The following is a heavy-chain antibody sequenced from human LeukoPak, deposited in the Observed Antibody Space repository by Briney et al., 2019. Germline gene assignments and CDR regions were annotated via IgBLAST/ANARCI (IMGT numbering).Heavy chain of an antibody. CDR1: GFTVSSNY. CDR3: ARVPYCSSTSCYVWFDP. V-gene: IGHV3-53*01. CDR2: IYSGGST. J-gene: IGHJ5*02. D-gene: IGHD2-2*01. Sequence: GGSLRLSCAASGFTVSSNYMSWVRQAPGKGLEWVSVIYSGGSTYYADSVKGRFTISRDNSKNTLYLQMNSLRAEDTAVYYCARVPYCSSTSCYVWFDPWGQGTLVTVSS.